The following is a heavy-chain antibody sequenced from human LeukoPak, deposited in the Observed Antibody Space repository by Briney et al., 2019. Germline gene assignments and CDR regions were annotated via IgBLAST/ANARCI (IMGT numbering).Heavy chain of an antibody. CDR2: ISWDGGST. CDR3: AKDIAGGRWLNRLDAFDI. J-gene: IGHJ3*02. V-gene: IGHV3-43*01. D-gene: IGHD5-24*01. Sequence: GGTLRLSRAASGFTFDDYTMHWVRQAPGKGLEWVSLISWDGGSTYYADSVKGRFTISRDNSKNSLYLQMNSLRTEDTALYYCAKDIAGGRWLNRLDAFDIWGQGTMVTVSS. CDR1: GFTFDDYT.